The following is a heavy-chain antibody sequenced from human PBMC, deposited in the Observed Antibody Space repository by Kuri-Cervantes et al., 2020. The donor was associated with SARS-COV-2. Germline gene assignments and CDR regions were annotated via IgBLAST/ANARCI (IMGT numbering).Heavy chain of an antibody. CDR2: INPSGGST. Sequence: ASVKVSCKASGYTFTSYYMHWVRQAPGQGLEWMGIINPSGGSTSYAQKFQGRVTMTRDTSTSTVYMELSSLRSEDTAVYYCATVNPAVVPAAMGNYYYYGMGVWGQGTTVTVSS. J-gene: IGHJ6*02. CDR3: ATVNPAVVPAAMGNYYYYGMGV. CDR1: GYTFTSYY. V-gene: IGHV1-46*01. D-gene: IGHD2-2*01.